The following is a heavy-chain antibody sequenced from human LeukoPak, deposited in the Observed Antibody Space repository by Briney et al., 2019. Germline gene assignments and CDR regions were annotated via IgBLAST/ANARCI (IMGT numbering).Heavy chain of an antibody. CDR1: GFTFSSYW. D-gene: IGHD6-13*01. CDR2: IKQDGSEK. CDR3: ARVSGSSSDAFDI. J-gene: IGHJ3*02. Sequence: PGGSLRLSCAASGFTFSSYWMSWVRQAPGKGLEWVANIKQDGSEKYYVDSVKGRFTISRDNAMNSLYLQMNSLRAEDTAVYYCARVSGSSSDAFDIWGQGTMATVSS. V-gene: IGHV3-7*01.